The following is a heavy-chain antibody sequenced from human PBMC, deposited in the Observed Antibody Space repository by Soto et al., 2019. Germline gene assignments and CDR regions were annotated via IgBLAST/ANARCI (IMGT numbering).Heavy chain of an antibody. CDR3: ARSPRSSPYFDY. J-gene: IGHJ4*02. Sequence: GESLKISCQSSGYTFSNFWIGRVRQLPGKGLEWMGIIYPGDHETRYSPSFYGKVTISAERSINTAYLQWNSLEASDTAFYFCARSPRSSPYFDYWGQGALVTVSS. CDR2: IYPGDHET. D-gene: IGHD6-13*01. CDR1: GYTFSNFW. V-gene: IGHV5-51*01.